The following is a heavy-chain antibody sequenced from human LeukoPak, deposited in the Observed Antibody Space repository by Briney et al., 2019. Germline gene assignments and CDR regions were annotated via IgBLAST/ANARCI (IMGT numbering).Heavy chain of an antibody. Sequence: SEALSLTCTVSGGSISSSSYYWGWIGQRPGKGLEWIGSSYYSGSTYYNPSLKSRVTISVDTSKNQFSLKLSSVTAADTAVYYCARVSYSYGFVDWFDPWGQGTLVTVSS. CDR1: GGSISSSSYY. V-gene: IGHV4-39*07. D-gene: IGHD5-18*01. J-gene: IGHJ5*02. CDR3: ARVSYSYGFVDWFDP. CDR2: SYYSGST.